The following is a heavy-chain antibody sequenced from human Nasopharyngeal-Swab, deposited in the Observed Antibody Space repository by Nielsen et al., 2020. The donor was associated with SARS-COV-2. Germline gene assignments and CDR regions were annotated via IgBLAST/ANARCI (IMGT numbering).Heavy chain of an antibody. CDR2: ISGSGDVT. CDR1: GFTFSNYA. V-gene: IGHV3-23*01. J-gene: IGHJ4*02. CDR3: AKQLCGGDCYPTY. D-gene: IGHD2-21*02. Sequence: GGSLRLSCAASGFTFSNYAMTWVRQDPGKGLEWVSAISGSGDVTYYADSVKGRFTISRDNSKNTLYLQMNSLRAEDTAIYYCAKQLCGGDCYPTYWGQGTLVTVSS.